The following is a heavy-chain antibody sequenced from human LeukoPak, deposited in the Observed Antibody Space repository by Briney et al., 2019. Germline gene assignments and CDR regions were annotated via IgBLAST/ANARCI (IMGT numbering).Heavy chain of an antibody. CDR3: ARRQPLLAYCGGDCYNDAFDI. J-gene: IGHJ3*02. CDR2: IYPGDSDT. D-gene: IGHD2-21*02. Sequence: GESLKISCKGSGYSFTSYWIGWVRQMPGKGLEWMGIIYPGDSDTRYSPSFQGQVTISADKSISTAYLQWSSLKASDTAMYYCARRQPLLAYCGGDCYNDAFDIWGQGTMVTVSS. V-gene: IGHV5-51*01. CDR1: GYSFTSYW.